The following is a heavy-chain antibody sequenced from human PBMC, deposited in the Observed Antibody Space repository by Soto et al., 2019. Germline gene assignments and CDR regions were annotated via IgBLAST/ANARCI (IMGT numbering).Heavy chain of an antibody. CDR3: ARVVKHDYYDSGSFHLDH. Sequence: EVQLLESGGGLVRPGGSLRLSCAASGFTFSSYAMSWVRQAPGKGLEWVSTISGSGGSTYYTDSVKGRFTISRDKSENTLYLRMDSLRAEDTAVYHCARVVKHDYYDSGSFHLDHWGQGTLVTVSS. D-gene: IGHD3-10*01. CDR2: ISGSGGST. V-gene: IGHV3-23*01. J-gene: IGHJ4*02. CDR1: GFTFSSYA.